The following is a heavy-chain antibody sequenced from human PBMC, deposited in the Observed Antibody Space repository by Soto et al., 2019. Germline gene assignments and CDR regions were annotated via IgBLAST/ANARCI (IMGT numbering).Heavy chain of an antibody. J-gene: IGHJ3*02. Sequence: SETLSLTCTVSCGSISSGGYYWSWIRQHPGKGLEWIGYIYYSGSTYYNPSLKSRVTISVDTSKNQFSLKLSSVTAADTAVYYCARMPYYYGSGSYSDAFDIWGQGTMVT. D-gene: IGHD3-10*01. V-gene: IGHV4-31*03. CDR2: IYYSGST. CDR3: ARMPYYYGSGSYSDAFDI. CDR1: CGSISSGGYY.